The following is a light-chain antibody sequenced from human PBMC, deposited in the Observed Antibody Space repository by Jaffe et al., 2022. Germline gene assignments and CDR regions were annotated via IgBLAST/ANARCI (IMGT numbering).Light chain of an antibody. CDR2: AAS. CDR1: QSVSSN. CDR3: QQYNNWPPA. Sequence: ETVMTQSPATLSVSPGERATLSCRASQSVSSNLAWYQQKPGQGPRLLIYAASTRATGIPASFSGRGSGTEFTLTISSLQSEDFAVYYCQQYNNWPPAFGQGTKVEIK. J-gene: IGKJ1*01. V-gene: IGKV3-15*01.